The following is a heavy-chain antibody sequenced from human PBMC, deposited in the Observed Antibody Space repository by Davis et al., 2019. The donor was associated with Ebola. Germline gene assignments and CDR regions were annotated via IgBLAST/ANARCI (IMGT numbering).Heavy chain of an antibody. V-gene: IGHV4-4*02. CDR1: GDSISSSNW. Sequence: SETLSLTCAVSGDSISSSNWWSWVRQPPGKGLEWIGEISQSGSTNYNPSLKSRVTISVDKSKNQFSLNLSSVTAADTAVYYCARRRPDNSGWYFDYWGQGTLVTVSS. D-gene: IGHD6-19*01. CDR2: ISQSGST. CDR3: ARRRPDNSGWYFDY. J-gene: IGHJ4*02.